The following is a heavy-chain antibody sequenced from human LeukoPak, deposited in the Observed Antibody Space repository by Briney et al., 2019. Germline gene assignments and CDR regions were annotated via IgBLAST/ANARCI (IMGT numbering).Heavy chain of an antibody. CDR3: ASTRGYSYGPYSFDI. CDR2: IYSGGST. CDR1: GFTVSSNY. J-gene: IGHJ3*02. D-gene: IGHD5-18*01. V-gene: IGHV3-66*01. Sequence: GGSLRLSRAASGFTVSSNYMSWVRQAPGKGLEWVSVIYSGGSTYYADSVKGRFTISRDNSKNTLYLQMNSLRAGDTAVYYCASTRGYSYGPYSFDIWGQGTMVTVSS.